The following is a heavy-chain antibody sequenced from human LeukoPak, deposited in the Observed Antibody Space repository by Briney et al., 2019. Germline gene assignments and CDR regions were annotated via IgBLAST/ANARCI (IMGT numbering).Heavy chain of an antibody. V-gene: IGHV3-74*01. D-gene: IGHD3-22*01. J-gene: IGHJ5*02. CDR1: GFTFSSYA. CDR2: INSDGINT. Sequence: GRSLRLSCAASGFTFSSYAMHWVRQAPGKGLEWVSRINSDGINTSYADSVKGRFTISRDNAKNTLNLQMNSLRAEDTAVYYCARDLGQYYDTSDNWFDPWGQGTLVTVSS. CDR3: ARDLGQYYDTSDNWFDP.